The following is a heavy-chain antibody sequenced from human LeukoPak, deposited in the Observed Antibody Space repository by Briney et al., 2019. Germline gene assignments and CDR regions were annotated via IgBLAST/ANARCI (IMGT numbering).Heavy chain of an antibody. CDR1: GGSIGSNGFY. CDR2: IYYSENT. V-gene: IGHV4-39*01. CDR3: GRHVSSGWDYYNGLDV. Sequence: SETLSLICTASGGSIGSNGFYWGRIRQPPGKGLEWIGSIYYSENTHYNPSLKSRVTISGDTSKNQVSLTLSSVTAADTAVYYCGRHVSSGWDYYNGLDVWGQGTTVTVSS. D-gene: IGHD3-22*01. J-gene: IGHJ6*02.